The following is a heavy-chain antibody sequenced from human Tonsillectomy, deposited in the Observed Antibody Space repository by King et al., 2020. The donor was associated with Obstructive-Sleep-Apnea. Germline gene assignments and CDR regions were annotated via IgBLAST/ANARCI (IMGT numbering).Heavy chain of an antibody. J-gene: IGHJ5*02. CDR2: ISYDVSNK. CDR1: GFTFSSYA. Sequence: VQLVESGGGVVQPGRSLRLSCAASGFTFSSYAMHWVRQAPGKGLEWVALISYDVSNKFYADSVKGRFTISRDNSKNTLYLQMNSLRAEDTAVYYCARDTLYCSGGSCSNWFDPWGQGTLVTVSS. V-gene: IGHV3-30-3*01. D-gene: IGHD2-15*01. CDR3: ARDTLYCSGGSCSNWFDP.